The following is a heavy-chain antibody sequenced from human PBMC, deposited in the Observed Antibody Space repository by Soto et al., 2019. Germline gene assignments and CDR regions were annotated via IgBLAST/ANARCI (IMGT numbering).Heavy chain of an antibody. CDR2: IKPDGSEQ. J-gene: IGHJ6*02. CDR1: EFTFDKYY. CDR3: ARGNWNYYYGFDV. D-gene: IGHD1-20*01. Sequence: LRLSCAASEFTFDKYYMTWVRQAPGKGPEWVANIKPDGSEQYYVDSVKGRFTISRDNANNSLYLQMNSLRAEDTAVYFCARGNWNYYYGFDVWGQGTTVTVSS. V-gene: IGHV3-7*01.